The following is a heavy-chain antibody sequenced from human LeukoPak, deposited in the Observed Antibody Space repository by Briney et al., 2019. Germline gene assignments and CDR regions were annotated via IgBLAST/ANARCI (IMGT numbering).Heavy chain of an antibody. CDR2: INPNSGGT. D-gene: IGHD3-16*02. V-gene: IGHV1-2*02. CDR3: ARVVPAYDYVWGSYPEYFDY. CDR1: GYTFTGYY. J-gene: IGHJ4*02. Sequence: ASVKVSCKASGYTFTGYYMHWVRQAPGQGLEWMGWINPNSGGTNYAQKFQGRVTITADESTSTAYMELRSLRSDDTAVYYCARVVPAYDYVWGSYPEYFDYWGQGTLVTVSS.